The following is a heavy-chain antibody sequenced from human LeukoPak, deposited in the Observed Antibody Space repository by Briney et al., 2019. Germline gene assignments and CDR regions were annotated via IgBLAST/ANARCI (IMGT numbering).Heavy chain of an antibody. CDR2: VYTSGST. J-gene: IGHJ6*03. CDR3: ARTTTGGYYYYYYMDV. V-gene: IGHV4-4*09. D-gene: IGHD1-26*01. CDR1: GGSMNNYY. Sequence: SETLSLTCTVSGGSMNNYYWSWIRKPPGKGLEWIGYVYTSGSTLYNPSLNSRVTISIDTSRNHFSLRLISVTAADTAVFYCARTTTGGYYYYYYMDVWGKGATVTVSS.